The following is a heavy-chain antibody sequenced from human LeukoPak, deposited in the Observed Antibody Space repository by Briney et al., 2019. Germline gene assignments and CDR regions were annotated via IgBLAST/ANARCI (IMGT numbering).Heavy chain of an antibody. CDR2: ISDSGSST. CDR3: AGKSPGWSMAFDH. D-gene: IGHD2-8*01. Sequence: GGSLRLSCAASGLTFSSYAMSWVRQAPGKGLEWDSAISDSGSSTYYADSVKGRFTISRDNSKNTLYLQMNSLRTEDTAVYYCAGKSPGWSMAFDHWGQGTLVTVSS. CDR1: GLTFSSYA. V-gene: IGHV3-23*01. J-gene: IGHJ4*02.